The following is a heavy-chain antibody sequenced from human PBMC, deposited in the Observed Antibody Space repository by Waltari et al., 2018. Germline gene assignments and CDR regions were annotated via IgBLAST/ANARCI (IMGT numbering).Heavy chain of an antibody. V-gene: IGHV3-30*18. Sequence: QVQLVESGGGVVQPGKSLTLSCTASGFAFGDFGMHWVRQAPGKGLEWVAVISQDGNIKYYPDSVRGRFTVSRDNSENTLLLQMRSLKTEDTAVYYCAKEIEGATGGFDVWGQGTTV. CDR2: ISQDGNIK. D-gene: IGHD1-26*01. CDR1: GFAFGDFG. J-gene: IGHJ6*02. CDR3: AKEIEGATGGFDV.